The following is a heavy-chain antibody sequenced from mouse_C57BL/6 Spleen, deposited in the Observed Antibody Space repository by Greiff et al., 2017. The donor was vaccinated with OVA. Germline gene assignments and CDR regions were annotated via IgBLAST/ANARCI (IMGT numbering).Heavy chain of an antibody. CDR3: AREGYYGTDV. CDR1: GYTFTSYW. V-gene: IGHV1-52*01. D-gene: IGHD1-1*01. CDR2: IDPSDSET. Sequence: QSCKASGYTFTSYWMHWVKQRPIQGLEWIGNIDPSDSETHYNQKFKDKATLTVDKSSSTAYMQLSSLTSEDSAVYYCAREGYYGTDVWGTGTTVTVSS. J-gene: IGHJ1*03.